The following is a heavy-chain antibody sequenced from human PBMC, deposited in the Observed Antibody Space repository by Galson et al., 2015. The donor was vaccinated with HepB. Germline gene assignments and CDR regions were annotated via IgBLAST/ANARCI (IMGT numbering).Heavy chain of an antibody. V-gene: IGHV3-15*07. J-gene: IGHJ5*02. CDR1: GFTFSNAR. CDR3: TTGAYYDSSGYYYS. Sequence: LRLSCAASGFTFSNARMNGVRQAPGKGLEWVGRIKIKTGGGTTDYAAPEKGRFTISRDDTKNTRYLQMNSLTTEDTAVYYCTTGAYYDSSGYYYSWGQGTLVTVSS. D-gene: IGHD3-22*01. CDR2: IKIKTGGGTT.